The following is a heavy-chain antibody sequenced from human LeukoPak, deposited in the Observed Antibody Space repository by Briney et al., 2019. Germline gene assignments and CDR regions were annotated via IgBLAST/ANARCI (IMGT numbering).Heavy chain of an antibody. V-gene: IGHV4-34*01. J-gene: IGHJ1*01. CDR1: GGSFSGYY. D-gene: IGHD3-22*01. Sequence: SETLSLTCAVSGGSFSGYYWSWIRQPPGKGLEWIGEINHSGSTNYNPSLKSRVTISVDTSKNQFSLKLSSVTAADTAVYFCASPRGDDSGGYYTWYFHHWGQGILVTVSS. CDR3: ASPRGDDSGGYYTWYFHH. CDR2: INHSGST.